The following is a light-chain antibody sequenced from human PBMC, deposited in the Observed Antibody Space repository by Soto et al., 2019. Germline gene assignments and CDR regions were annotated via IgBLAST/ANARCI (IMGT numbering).Light chain of an antibody. V-gene: IGKV2D-29*01. CDR2: EVS. CDR3: MQSTYFPLT. CDR1: QSLLHTDGKDH. J-gene: IGKJ4*01. Sequence: VLSQTPLSLSVTPGQPASISCRPNQSLLHTDGKDHLYWFLQKPGQPPQLLIYEVSNRFSGVTERFSGSGSGTDFTLKISRLEAEDVGVYYRMQSTYFPLTFGGGTKVDIK.